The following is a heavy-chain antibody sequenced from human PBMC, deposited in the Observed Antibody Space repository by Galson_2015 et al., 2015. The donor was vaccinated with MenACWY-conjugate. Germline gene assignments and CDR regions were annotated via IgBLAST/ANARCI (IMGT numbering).Heavy chain of an antibody. V-gene: IGHV4-39*07. D-gene: IGHD2-15*01. Sequence: ETLSLTCTASGASITSSDYYGGWIRQSPGKGLEWIGTVFYNGTTYYNPSLKSRVTISADTSKNQTSLNLNSATAADTAVYYCARESSYCSGGTCGYFWGQGTRVTVSS. CDR1: GASITSSDYY. J-gene: IGHJ4*02. CDR3: ARESSYCSGGTCGYF. CDR2: VFYNGTT.